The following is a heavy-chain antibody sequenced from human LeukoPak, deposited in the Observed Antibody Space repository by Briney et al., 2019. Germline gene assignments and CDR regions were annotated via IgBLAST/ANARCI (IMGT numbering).Heavy chain of an antibody. D-gene: IGHD6-19*01. CDR1: GYTFTSYA. V-gene: IGHV7-4-1*02. Sequence: ASVTVSCTASGYTFTSYAMNWVRQAPGQGLEWMGWINTNTGNPTYAQGFTGRFVFSLDTSVSTAYLQISSLKAEDTAVYYCASPGGKHSSGKYYYYYGMDVWGQGTTVTVSS. CDR3: ASPGGKHSSGKYYYYYGMDV. J-gene: IGHJ6*02. CDR2: INTNTGNP.